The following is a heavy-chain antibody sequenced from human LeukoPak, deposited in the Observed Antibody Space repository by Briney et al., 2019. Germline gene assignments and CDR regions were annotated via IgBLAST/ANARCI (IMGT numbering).Heavy chain of an antibody. CDR3: ARLYTIHNYMDV. Sequence: SETLSLTCTVSGGSITSSNYYLGWIRHPPGKGMEWIGRVHFGGTTYYNPSLKSRVPVSVDTSKRQVSLRLDSVTAADTAVYYCARLYTIHNYMDVWGKGTTVTVSS. CDR2: VHFGGTT. V-gene: IGHV4-39*01. J-gene: IGHJ6*03. CDR1: GGSITSSNYY. D-gene: IGHD3-3*01.